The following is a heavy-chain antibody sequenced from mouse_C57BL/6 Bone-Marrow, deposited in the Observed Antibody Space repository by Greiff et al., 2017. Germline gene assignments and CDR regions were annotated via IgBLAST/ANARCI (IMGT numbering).Heavy chain of an antibody. CDR2: IDPSDSYT. CDR3: ARTPFYYGSSPPTAYFDV. V-gene: IGHV1-69*01. D-gene: IGHD1-1*01. J-gene: IGHJ1*03. Sequence: VQLQQPGAELVMPGASVKLSCKASGYTFTSYWMHWVKQRPGQGLEWIGEIDPSDSYTNYNQKFKGKSTLTVDKSSSTAYMQLSSLTSEDSAVYYCARTPFYYGSSPPTAYFDVWGTGTTVTVSS. CDR1: GYTFTSYW.